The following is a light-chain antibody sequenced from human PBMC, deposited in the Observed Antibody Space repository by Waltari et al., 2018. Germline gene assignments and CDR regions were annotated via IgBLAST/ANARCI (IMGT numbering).Light chain of an antibody. J-gene: IGKJ1*01. CDR1: QSINSW. CDR2: KAP. CDR3: QQYSANPWT. V-gene: IGKV1-5*03. Sequence: DIQMTQSSSTLSASVGDRVTFTCRASQSINSWLACYQQKPGIVPKLRNYKAPSLESGVPSMFSSSGSVTEFTLTISSLQPDDLATYYCQQYSANPWTFGQGTRVEIE.